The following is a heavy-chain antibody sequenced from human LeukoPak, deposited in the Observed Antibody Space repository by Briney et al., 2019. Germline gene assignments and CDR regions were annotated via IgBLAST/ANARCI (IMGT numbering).Heavy chain of an antibody. Sequence: PGGSLRLSCVASGFIFSTYGMSWVRRAPEKGLEWVSTITAGGGSTYYADSVKGRFAISRDNSKNTLYLQMNSLRAEDTAIYYCARARRYGDYGYWGQGTLVTVSS. CDR3: ARARRYGDYGY. J-gene: IGHJ4*02. V-gene: IGHV3-23*01. CDR2: ITAGGGST. D-gene: IGHD4-17*01. CDR1: GFIFSTYG.